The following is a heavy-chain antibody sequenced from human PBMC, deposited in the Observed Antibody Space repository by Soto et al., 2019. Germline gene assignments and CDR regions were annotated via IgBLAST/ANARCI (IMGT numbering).Heavy chain of an antibody. J-gene: IGHJ3*02. Sequence: GGSLRLSCAASGFTVSSNYMSWVRQAPGKGLEWVSVIYSGGSTYYADSVKGRFTISRDNSKNTLYLQMNSLRAEDTAVYYCAREPLQTRERFGFDIWGQGTMVTVSS. CDR3: AREPLQTRERFGFDI. D-gene: IGHD1-1*01. CDR1: GFTVSSNY. CDR2: IYSGGST. V-gene: IGHV3-53*01.